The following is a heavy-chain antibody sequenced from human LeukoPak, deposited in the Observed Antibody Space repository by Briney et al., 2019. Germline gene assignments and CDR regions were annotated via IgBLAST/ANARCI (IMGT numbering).Heavy chain of an antibody. CDR3: ARGYRAVAGMPGDFDY. V-gene: IGHV3-53*01. D-gene: IGHD6-19*01. Sequence: GGSLRPSCAASGFTVSSTYMSWVRQAPGKGLEWVSVIYTGGSTYYADSVKGRFTISRDNSKNTLYLQMNSLKAEDTAVYYCARGYRAVAGMPGDFDYWGQGTLVTVSS. CDR2: IYTGGST. J-gene: IGHJ4*02. CDR1: GFTVSSTY.